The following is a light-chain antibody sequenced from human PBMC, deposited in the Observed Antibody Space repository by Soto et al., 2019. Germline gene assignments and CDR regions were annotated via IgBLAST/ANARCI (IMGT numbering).Light chain of an antibody. J-gene: IGKJ5*01. CDR1: QSVSNS. CDR3: HQRYNWPRVT. Sequence: EIVLTQSPATLSLSPGERVTLSCRASQSVSNSLAWYQQKPGQPPRLLIYDVSNRATGIPARFSGSGSGTDFTLTITSREPEDVAVYFCHQRYNWPRVTFGQGTQVEIK. CDR2: DVS. V-gene: IGKV3-11*01.